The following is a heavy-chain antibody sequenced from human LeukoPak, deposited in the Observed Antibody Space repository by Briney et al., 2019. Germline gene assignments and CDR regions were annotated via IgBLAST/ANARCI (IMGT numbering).Heavy chain of an antibody. Sequence: ASVKVSCKASGYTFTGYYMHWVRQAPGQGLEGMGWINPNSGGTNYAQKFQGRVTMTRDTSISTAYMELSRLRSDDTAVYYCARDDGGYEAYFDYWGQGTLVTVSS. CDR3: ARDDGGYEAYFDY. D-gene: IGHD5-12*01. V-gene: IGHV1-2*02. CDR1: GYTFTGYY. CDR2: INPNSGGT. J-gene: IGHJ4*02.